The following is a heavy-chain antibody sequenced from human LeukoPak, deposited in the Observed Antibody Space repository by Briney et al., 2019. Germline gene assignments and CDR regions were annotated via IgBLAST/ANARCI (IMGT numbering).Heavy chain of an antibody. CDR3: ARAISVAGTIMLDY. Sequence: GGSLRLSCAASGFTFSSYAMHWVRQAPGKGLEYVSAISSNGGSTYYANSVKGRFTISRGNSKNTLYLQMGSLRAEDMAVYYCARAISVAGTIMLDYWGQGTLVTVSS. V-gene: IGHV3-64*01. J-gene: IGHJ4*02. CDR1: GFTFSSYA. CDR2: ISSNGGST. D-gene: IGHD6-19*01.